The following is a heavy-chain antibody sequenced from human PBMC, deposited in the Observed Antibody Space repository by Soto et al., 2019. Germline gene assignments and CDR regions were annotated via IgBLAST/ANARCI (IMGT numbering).Heavy chain of an antibody. Sequence: GGSLRLSCAASGFTFSTYAFHWVRQAPGKGLEWVALIIYNGTDDYYADSVRGRFTISRDNFKNTLYLQMNSLRAEDTAVYYCAKETFCSGGGCYGADYWGQGTQVTVSS. J-gene: IGHJ4*02. CDR3: AKETFCSGGGCYGADY. CDR1: GFTFSTYA. V-gene: IGHV3-30-3*01. CDR2: IIYNGTDD. D-gene: IGHD2-15*01.